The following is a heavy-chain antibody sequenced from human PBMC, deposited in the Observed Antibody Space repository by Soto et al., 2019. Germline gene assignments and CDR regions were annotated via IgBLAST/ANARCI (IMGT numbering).Heavy chain of an antibody. CDR2: ISASSANI. CDR3: GRQQLVPTSVYFQH. J-gene: IGHJ1*01. Sequence: GGSLRLSCAASGFNFGRYAMNWVRQAPGKGLEWVSYISASSANIKYADSVKGRFTISRDNSKNTLYLQMNSLRAEDTAVYYCGRQQLVPTSVYFQHWGQGTLVTVAS. D-gene: IGHD6-13*01. CDR1: GFNFGRYA. V-gene: IGHV3-48*01.